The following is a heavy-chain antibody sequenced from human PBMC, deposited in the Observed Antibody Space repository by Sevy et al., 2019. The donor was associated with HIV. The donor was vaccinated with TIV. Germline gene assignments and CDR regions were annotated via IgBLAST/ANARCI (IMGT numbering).Heavy chain of an antibody. D-gene: IGHD3-10*01. CDR3: ARDSSNYYDSGSHYKTNVAGSAWFDP. CDR1: GYSINRNTY. V-gene: IGHV4-38-2*02. Sequence: SETLSLTCTVPGYSINRNTYWGWIRQPPGKGLEWLGSVHHGGSTYYNPSLKSRVTISTDTSKNQFSLKLNSVTAADAAVYFCARDSSNYYDSGSHYKTNVAGSAWFDPWGQGTLVTVSS. J-gene: IGHJ5*02. CDR2: VHHGGST.